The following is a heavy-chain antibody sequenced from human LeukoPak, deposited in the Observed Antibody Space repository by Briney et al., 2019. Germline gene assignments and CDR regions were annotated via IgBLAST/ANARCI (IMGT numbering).Heavy chain of an antibody. CDR3: ATSGGSYWS. Sequence: GGSLRLSCAASGFTFSSYAMSWVRQAPGKGLEWVSTLSDSGGSTYYADSVKGRFTISRDNSKNTLYLQMNSLRAEDTAVYYCATSGGSYWSWGQGTLVTVSS. CDR1: GFTFSSYA. CDR2: LSDSGGST. V-gene: IGHV3-23*01. D-gene: IGHD1-26*01. J-gene: IGHJ5*02.